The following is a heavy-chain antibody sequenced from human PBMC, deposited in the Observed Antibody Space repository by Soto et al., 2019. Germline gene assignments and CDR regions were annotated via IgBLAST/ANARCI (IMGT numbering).Heavy chain of an antibody. D-gene: IGHD2-8*01. J-gene: IGHJ6*03. CDR2: ISPDSGKT. CDR1: GYSFSSYG. V-gene: IGHV1-8*02. Sequence: ASVKVSCKASGYSFSSYGIVWVRQAPGQGLEWMGWISPDSGKTDYAQKFQGRVTMTRDTSINTVYMELSSLRSDDTAVYYCARVYGYYYYYMDVWGKGTTVTVSS. CDR3: ARVYGYYYYYMDV.